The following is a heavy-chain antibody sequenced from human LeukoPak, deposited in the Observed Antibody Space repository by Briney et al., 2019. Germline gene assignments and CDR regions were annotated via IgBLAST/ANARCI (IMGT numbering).Heavy chain of an antibody. Sequence: SETLSLTCTVSGGSISSSSYYWGWIRRPPGKGLEWIGSIYYSGSTYYNPSLKSRVTISVDTSKNQFSLKLSSVTAADTAVYYCARRGGARNFDYWGQGTLVTVSS. V-gene: IGHV4-39*07. J-gene: IGHJ4*02. CDR2: IYYSGST. CDR3: ARRGGARNFDY. CDR1: GGSISSSSYY. D-gene: IGHD1-26*01.